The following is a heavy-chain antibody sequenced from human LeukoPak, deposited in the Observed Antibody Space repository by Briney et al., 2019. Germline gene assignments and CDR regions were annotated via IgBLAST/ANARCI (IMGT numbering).Heavy chain of an antibody. CDR1: GGSISSGGYS. CDR2: IYHGGST. CDR3: AKDNRGDYDILTGYYRGWFDH. V-gene: IGHV4-30-2*01. J-gene: IGHJ5*02. Sequence: SETLSLTCTVSGGSISSGGYSWRWIRQPPGKGLEWIGYIYHGGSTHYNPSLKSRITISVDSSTNQFSLKLTSVTAADTAVYFCAKDNRGDYDILTGYYRGWFDHWGQGTLVTVSS. D-gene: IGHD3-9*01.